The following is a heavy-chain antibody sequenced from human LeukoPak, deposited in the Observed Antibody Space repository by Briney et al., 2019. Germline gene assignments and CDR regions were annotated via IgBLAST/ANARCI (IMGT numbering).Heavy chain of an antibody. CDR3: ARGTGIYYIY. V-gene: IGHV3-7*01. D-gene: IGHD1-26*01. J-gene: IGHJ4*02. CDR2: IKPDGSEQ. Sequence: GGSLRLSCAASGFTFSSYSMNWVRQAPGKGLEWVANIKPDGSEQSYVGSVKGRFTISRDNAEKSLYLHMNTLRAADTAVYYCARGTGIYYIYWGQGTQVTVSS. CDR1: GFTFSSYS.